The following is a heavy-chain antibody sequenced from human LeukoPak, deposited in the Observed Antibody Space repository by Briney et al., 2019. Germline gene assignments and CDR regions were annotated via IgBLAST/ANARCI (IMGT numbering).Heavy chain of an antibody. Sequence: GGSLKLSCAASGFTFSDSAMHWVRQASGKGLEWLGRIRTQANNDATAYGASVKGRFIISREDSRNTAYLQMNSLKTEDTAVYYCARDRGYSNFDYWGQGTLLTVSS. D-gene: IGHD5-12*01. CDR1: GFTFSDSA. V-gene: IGHV3-73*01. CDR3: ARDRGYSNFDY. CDR2: IRTQANNDAT. J-gene: IGHJ4*02.